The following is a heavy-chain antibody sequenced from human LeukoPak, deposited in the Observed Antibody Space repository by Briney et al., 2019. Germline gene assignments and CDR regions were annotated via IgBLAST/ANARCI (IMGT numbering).Heavy chain of an antibody. J-gene: IGHJ4*02. V-gene: IGHV3-66*01. CDR2: IYSGGST. CDR1: GFTFSSYS. D-gene: IGHD2-2*01. CDR3: ARLDYQDY. Sequence: GSLRLSCAASGFTFSSYSMNWVRQAPGKGLEWVSVIYSGGSTYYADSVKGRFTISRDNSKNTLYLQMNSLRAEDTAVYYCARLDYQDYWGQGTLVTVSS.